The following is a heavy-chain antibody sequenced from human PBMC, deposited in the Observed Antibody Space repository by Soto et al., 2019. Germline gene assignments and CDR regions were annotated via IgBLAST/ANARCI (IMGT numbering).Heavy chain of an antibody. Sequence: SLKISCKGSGYSFAGYWITWVRQKPGKGLEWMGRIDPSDSQTYYSPSFRGHVTISVTKSVTTVFLQWSSLRASDTAMYYCARQIYDSDTGPNFQYYFDSWGQGTPVTVSS. J-gene: IGHJ4*02. CDR2: IDPSDSQT. CDR1: GYSFAGYW. D-gene: IGHD3-22*01. V-gene: IGHV5-10-1*01. CDR3: ARQIYDSDTGPNFQYYFDS.